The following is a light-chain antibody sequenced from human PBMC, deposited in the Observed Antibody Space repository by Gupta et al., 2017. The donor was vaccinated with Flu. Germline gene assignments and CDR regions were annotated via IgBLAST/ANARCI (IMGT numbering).Light chain of an antibody. CDR1: SSDVGGYDY. V-gene: IGLV2-14*03. Sequence: SSDVGGYDYVSWYQQHPGKAPKLMIYDVSNRPSGVSNRFSGSKSGNTASLTISGLQAEDEADCYCNSYSSSSTLIVFGGGTKLTVL. J-gene: IGLJ2*01. CDR3: NSYSSSSTLIV. CDR2: DVS.